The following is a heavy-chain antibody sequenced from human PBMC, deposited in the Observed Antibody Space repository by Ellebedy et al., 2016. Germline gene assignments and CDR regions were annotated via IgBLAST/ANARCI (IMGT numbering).Heavy chain of an antibody. J-gene: IGHJ4*02. CDR2: ISAGSDTT. CDR1: GFSFSNYF. D-gene: IGHD4-17*01. V-gene: IGHV3-23*01. Sequence: GESLKISCATSGFSFSNYFMTWIRRAPGKGLEWVSTISAGSDTTRLADSVKGRFTISRDSSKNSVYLRMNNLRVEDTAVYYCRQGHYADLWGQGTLVTVSS. CDR3: RQGHYADL.